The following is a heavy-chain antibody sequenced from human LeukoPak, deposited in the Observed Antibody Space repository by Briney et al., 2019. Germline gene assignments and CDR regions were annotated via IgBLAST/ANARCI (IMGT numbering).Heavy chain of an antibody. J-gene: IGHJ4*02. CDR1: GYTFTGYY. Sequence: GASVTVSCKASGYTFTGYYMHWVRQAPGQGLEWMGWINPNSGGTNYAQKFQGRVTMTRDTSISTAYMELSRLRSDDTAVYYCARDLGTAMVTGIDYWGQGTLVTVSS. CDR3: ARDLGTAMVTGIDY. CDR2: INPNSGGT. D-gene: IGHD5-18*01. V-gene: IGHV1-2*02.